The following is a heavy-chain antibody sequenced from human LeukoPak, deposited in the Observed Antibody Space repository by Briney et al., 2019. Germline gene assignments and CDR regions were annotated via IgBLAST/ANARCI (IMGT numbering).Heavy chain of an antibody. Sequence: GGSLRLSCAASGFTFSSYAMHWVRQAPGKGLEWVAVISYDGSNKYSADSVKGRFTISRDNSKNTLYLQMNSLRAEDTAVYYCARVGYSSSWYWTLGYWGQGTLVTVSS. J-gene: IGHJ4*02. V-gene: IGHV3-30*04. CDR1: GFTFSSYA. CDR2: ISYDGSNK. CDR3: ARVGYSSSWYWTLGY. D-gene: IGHD6-13*01.